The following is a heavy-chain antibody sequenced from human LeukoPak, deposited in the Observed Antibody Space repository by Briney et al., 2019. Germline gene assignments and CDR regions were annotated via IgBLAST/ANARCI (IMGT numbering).Heavy chain of an antibody. Sequence: GASVKVSCKASGYTFTSYGISWVRQAPRQGLEWMGWISAYNGNTNYAQNLQGRVTMTTDTSTSTAYMELRSLRSDDTAVYYCARDPEATVVTPVDYWGQGTLVTVSS. CDR1: GYTFTSYG. V-gene: IGHV1-18*01. D-gene: IGHD4-23*01. J-gene: IGHJ4*02. CDR3: ARDPEATVVTPVDY. CDR2: ISAYNGNT.